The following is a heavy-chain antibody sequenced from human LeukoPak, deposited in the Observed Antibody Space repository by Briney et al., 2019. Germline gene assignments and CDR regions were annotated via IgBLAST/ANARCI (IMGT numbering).Heavy chain of an antibody. V-gene: IGHV3-73*01. Sequence: PGGSLRLSCAAYGFTFSDSAMHWVRQASGKGLEWVGRIRSKANSYATAYAASVKGRFTISRDDSKNTAYLQMNSLKTEDTAVYYCTRHDDRHSGSDVWGKGTTVTVSS. D-gene: IGHD3-10*01. CDR1: GFTFSDSA. CDR2: IRSKANSYAT. J-gene: IGHJ6*04. CDR3: TRHDDRHSGSDV.